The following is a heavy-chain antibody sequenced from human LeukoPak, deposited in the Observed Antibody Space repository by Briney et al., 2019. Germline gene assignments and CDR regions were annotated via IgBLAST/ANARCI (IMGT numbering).Heavy chain of an antibody. CDR2: MNPNSGNT. V-gene: IGHV1-8*01. J-gene: IGHJ4*02. CDR1: GYTFTSYD. Sequence: GASVTVSCKASGYTFTSYDINWVRQATGQGLEWIGWMNPNSGNTGYAQKFQGRVTMTRNTSISTAYMELSSLRSEDTAVYYCARGPDYYDSSPFDYWGQGTLVAVSS. CDR3: ARGPDYYDSSPFDY. D-gene: IGHD3-22*01.